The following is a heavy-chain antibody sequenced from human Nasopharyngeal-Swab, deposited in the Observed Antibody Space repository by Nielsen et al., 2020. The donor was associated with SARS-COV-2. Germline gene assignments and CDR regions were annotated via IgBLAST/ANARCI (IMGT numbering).Heavy chain of an antibody. CDR2: ISYDGSNK. Sequence: GESLKISCAASGFIFSSYAMHWVRQAPGKGLEWVAVISYDGSNKYYADSVKGRSTISRDNSKNTLYLQMNSLRAEDTAVYYCARENPKGPSLGESFFDYWGQGTLVTVSS. V-gene: IGHV3-30*04. J-gene: IGHJ4*02. CDR1: GFIFSSYA. D-gene: IGHD3-16*01. CDR3: ARENPKGPSLGESFFDY.